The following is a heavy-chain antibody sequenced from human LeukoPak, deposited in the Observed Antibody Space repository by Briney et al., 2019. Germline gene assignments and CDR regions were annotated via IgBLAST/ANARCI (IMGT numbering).Heavy chain of an antibody. J-gene: IGHJ5*02. Sequence: PGGSLRLSCAASGFNFRNFEMNWVRQAPGKGLELLTYITSDNSMTYADSVKGRFSISRDVATGSLFLQMNSLRADDTAVYYCVRGSDCINGACYSYNWFDLWGQGALVTVSS. V-gene: IGHV3-48*03. CDR3: VRGSDCINGACYSYNWFDL. CDR1: GFNFRNFE. CDR2: ITSDNSM. D-gene: IGHD2-21*02.